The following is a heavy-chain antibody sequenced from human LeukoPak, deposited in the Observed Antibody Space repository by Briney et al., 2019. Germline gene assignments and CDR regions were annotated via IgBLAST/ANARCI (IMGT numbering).Heavy chain of an antibody. CDR2: INHSGST. D-gene: IGHD3-16*02. V-gene: IGHV4-34*01. CDR3: ARGGDDYVWGSYRPYLLFDY. J-gene: IGHJ4*02. CDR1: GGSFSGYY. Sequence: PSETLSLTCAVYGGSFSGYYWSWIRQPPGKGLEWIGEINHSGSTNYNPSLKSRVTISVDTSKNQFSLKLSSVTAADTAVYYCARGGDDYVWGSYRPYLLFDYWGQGTLVTVSS.